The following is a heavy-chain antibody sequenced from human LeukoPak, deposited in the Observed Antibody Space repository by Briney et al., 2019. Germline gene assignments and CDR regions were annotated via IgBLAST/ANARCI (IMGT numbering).Heavy chain of an antibody. D-gene: IGHD1-26*01. CDR2: ISYDGSNK. CDR1: GFTFSSYG. Sequence: AGGSLRLSCAASGFTFSSYGMHWVRQAPGKGLEWVAVISYDGSNKYYADSVKGRFTISRDNSKNTLYLQMNSLRAEDTAVYYCARMGAREGIDYWGQGTLVTVSS. J-gene: IGHJ4*02. CDR3: ARMGAREGIDY. V-gene: IGHV3-30*03.